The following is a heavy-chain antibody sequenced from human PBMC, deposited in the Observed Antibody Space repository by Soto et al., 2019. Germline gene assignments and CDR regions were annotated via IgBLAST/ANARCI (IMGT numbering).Heavy chain of an antibody. Sequence: PGGSLRLSCAASGFTFSSYAMSWVRQAPGKGLEWVSAISGSGGSTYYADSVKGRFTISRDNSKNTLYLQMNSLRAEDTAVYYCAKVVAARPQGTPFDYWGQGTLVTVSS. D-gene: IGHD6-6*01. V-gene: IGHV3-23*01. CDR2: ISGSGGST. CDR1: GFTFSSYA. J-gene: IGHJ4*02. CDR3: AKVVAARPQGTPFDY.